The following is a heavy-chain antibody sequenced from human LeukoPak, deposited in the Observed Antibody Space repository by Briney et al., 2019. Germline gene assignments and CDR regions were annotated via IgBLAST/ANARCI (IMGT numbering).Heavy chain of an antibody. CDR1: GGSVSNNNW. CDR3: AKAGYYDLDY. V-gene: IGHV4-4*02. D-gene: IGHD3-22*01. J-gene: IGHJ4*02. Sequence: SGTLSLTCAVSGGSVSNNNWWSWVRQSPGRGLEWIGEIHHSGLTNYNPSLKSRILISVDKSKDQFSLQLNSVTAADTAVYYCAKAGYYDLDYWGQGTLVTASS. CDR2: IHHSGLT.